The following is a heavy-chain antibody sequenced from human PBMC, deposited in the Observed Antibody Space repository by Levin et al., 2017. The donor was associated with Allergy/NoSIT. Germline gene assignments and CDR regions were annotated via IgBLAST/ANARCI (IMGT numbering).Heavy chain of an antibody. CDR3: ATQGYCSGGSCLENRYYYYYGMDV. CDR1: GYTLTELS. D-gene: IGHD2-15*01. V-gene: IGHV1-24*01. Sequence: GASVKVSCKVSGYTLTELSMHWVRQAPGKGLEWMGGFDPEDGETIYAQKFQGRVTMTEDTSTDTAYMELSSLRSEDTAVYYCATQGYCSGGSCLENRYYYYYGMDVWGQGTTVTVSS. CDR2: FDPEDGET. J-gene: IGHJ6*02.